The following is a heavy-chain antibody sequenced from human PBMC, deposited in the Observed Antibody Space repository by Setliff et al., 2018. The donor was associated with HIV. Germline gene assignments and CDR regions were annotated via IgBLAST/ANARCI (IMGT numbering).Heavy chain of an antibody. CDR3: ARHDSGGYYSLDY. J-gene: IGHJ4*02. V-gene: IGHV4-34*01. D-gene: IGHD3-22*01. CDR1: GGSFSGFY. CDR2: INHSRRT. Sequence: SETLSLTCAVYGGSFSGFYWNWIRQAPGKGLEWIGEINHSRRTKYNPSLKSRVTISVDTSKKQFSLKLRSVTAADTAVYYCARHDSGGYYSLDYWGQGTLVTVSS.